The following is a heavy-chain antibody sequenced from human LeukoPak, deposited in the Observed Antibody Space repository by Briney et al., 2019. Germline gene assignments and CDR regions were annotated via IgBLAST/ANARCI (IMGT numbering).Heavy chain of an antibody. CDR3: ARDYGPTRGPGYSEGDY. Sequence: GALRLSCAASGFTFSDYYMSWIRQAPGKGLEWVSYISSSGSTTYYADSVKGRFTISRDNAKNSLYLQMNSLRAEDTAVYYCARDYGPTRGPGYSEGDYWGQGTLVTVSS. V-gene: IGHV3-11*01. D-gene: IGHD5-18*01. CDR2: ISSSGSTT. CDR1: GFTFSDYY. J-gene: IGHJ4*02.